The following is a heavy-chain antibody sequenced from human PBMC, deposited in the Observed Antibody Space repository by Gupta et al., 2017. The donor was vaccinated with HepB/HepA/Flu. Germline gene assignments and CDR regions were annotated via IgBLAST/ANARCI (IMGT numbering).Heavy chain of an antibody. Sequence: QVQLVQSGAAVKKPGSSVKVSCKASGGTFSSYAISWVRQAPGPGREWMGGIIRIVGTANNAQKIRGRATINADESTRTAKMELSGVRSENTAMYYCARYQLIRRTIGYGGQGTVVTVCS. CDR1: GGTFSSYA. CDR3: ARYQLIRRTIGY. CDR2: IIRIVGTA. V-gene: IGHV1-69*01. J-gene: IGHJ4*02. D-gene: IGHD2-2*01.